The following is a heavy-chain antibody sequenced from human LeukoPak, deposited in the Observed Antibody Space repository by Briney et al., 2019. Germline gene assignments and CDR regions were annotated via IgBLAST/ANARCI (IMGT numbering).Heavy chain of an antibody. CDR1: GYTFTGYY. Sequence: ASVKVSCKASGYTFTGYYMHWVRQAPGQGLEWMGWINPNSGGTNYAQKFQGRVTMTRDTSISTAYMELSRLRSDDTAVYYCASSSGSYYGNGADYWGQGTLVTVSS. CDR3: ASSSGSYYGNGADY. CDR2: INPNSGGT. D-gene: IGHD1-26*01. J-gene: IGHJ4*02. V-gene: IGHV1-2*02.